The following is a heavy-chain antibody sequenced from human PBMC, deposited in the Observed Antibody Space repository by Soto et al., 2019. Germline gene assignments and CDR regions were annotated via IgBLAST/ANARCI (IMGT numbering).Heavy chain of an antibody. CDR3: ARMAGSGSYRDGMDV. D-gene: IGHD3-10*01. CDR2: IYYSGST. Sequence: SETLSLTCAVSGYSISSSNWWGWIRQPPGKGLEWIGYIYYSGSTYYNPSLKSRVTMSVDTSKNQFSLKLSSVTAVDTAVYYCARMAGSGSYRDGMDVWGQGTTVTVSS. J-gene: IGHJ6*02. CDR1: GYSISSSNW. V-gene: IGHV4-28*01.